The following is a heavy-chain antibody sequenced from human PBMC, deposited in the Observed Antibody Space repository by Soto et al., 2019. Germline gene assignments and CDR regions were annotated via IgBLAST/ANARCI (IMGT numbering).Heavy chain of an antibody. CDR2: IAGPSGSM. CDR1: GLNFDDFA. V-gene: IGHV3-23*01. D-gene: IGHD6-6*01. Sequence: GSLILSCVCTGLNFDDFAMHWVRQAPGKGLEWVSHIAGPSGSMYYADSVRGRFTISRDNSNNTLFLQMNSLTAEDTAVYYCVKDKYASSLLRGAWDYWGQGIQVTVSS. CDR3: VKDKYASSLLRGAWDY. J-gene: IGHJ4*02.